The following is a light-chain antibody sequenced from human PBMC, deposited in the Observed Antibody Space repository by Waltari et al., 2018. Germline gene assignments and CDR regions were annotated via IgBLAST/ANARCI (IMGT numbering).Light chain of an antibody. CDR3: QQYNLYPLS. CDR2: QAT. CDR1: ERVGSW. V-gene: IGKV1-5*03. J-gene: IGKJ4*01. Sequence: DVQMTQSPSTLSASVGDRVTISCRASERVGSWLAWYQQKPGGAPNLIIYQATTVQPGVPSRFTGSGSGTDFSLTIRTLQPDDFGTYYCQQYNLYPLSFGGGTRIEIK.